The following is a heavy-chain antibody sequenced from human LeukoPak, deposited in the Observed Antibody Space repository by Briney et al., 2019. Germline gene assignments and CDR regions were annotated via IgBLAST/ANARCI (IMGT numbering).Heavy chain of an antibody. J-gene: IGHJ4*02. CDR3: ARGGVNPVDH. D-gene: IGHD1-14*01. CDR2: MNEYSTTI. CDR1: GFPFNSFW. Sequence: GGSLRLSCATSGFPFNSFWMHWVRQAPGKGLVWVSDMNEYSTTIRYADSVKGRFTISRDNAKSILYLQMNNLRAEDTAMYFCARGGVNPVDHWGQGTLVTVSS. V-gene: IGHV3-74*01.